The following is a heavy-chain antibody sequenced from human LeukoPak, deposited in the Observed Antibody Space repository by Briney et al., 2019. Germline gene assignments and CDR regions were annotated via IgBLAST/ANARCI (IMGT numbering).Heavy chain of an antibody. CDR3: ARPTGGSSPAYYYYKDA. D-gene: IGHD4-23*01. J-gene: IGHJ6*03. CDR2: INPNSGGT. CDR1: GYTFTGYY. V-gene: IGHV1-2*06. Sequence: ASVKVSCKASGYTFTGYYMHWVRQAPGQGLEWMGRINPNSGGTNYAQRFQGRVTMTRDTSISTAYMELSRLRSDDTAVYYCARPTGGSSPAYYYYKDAWGKGTTVTVSS.